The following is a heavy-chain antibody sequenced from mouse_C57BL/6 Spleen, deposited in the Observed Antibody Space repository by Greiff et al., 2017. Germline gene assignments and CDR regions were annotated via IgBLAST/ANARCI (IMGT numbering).Heavy chain of an antibody. CDR2: INPSTGGT. CDR1: GYSFTGYY. CDR3: ARSFGLW. V-gene: IGHV1-42*01. Sequence: VQLQQSGPDLVKPGASLKISCTASGYSFTGYYMNWVKQSPAKSLQWLGEINPSTGGTTYNPKFKAQATLTVDKSTSTAYMQLKSLTSEDSAVNYCARSFGLWWGKGTTLTVSS. D-gene: IGHD1-3*01. J-gene: IGHJ2*01.